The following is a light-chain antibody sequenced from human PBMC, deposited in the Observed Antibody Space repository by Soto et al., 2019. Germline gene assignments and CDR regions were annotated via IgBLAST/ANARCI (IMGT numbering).Light chain of an antibody. Sequence: DIQMTQSPSSLSASVGDRVTITCQASQDISNYLNWYQQKPGKAPKLLIFDASNAETGVPSRFSGSGSGTDFTFTIHSLQPEDAATYYCQQYEDLPLTFGGGTKVGIK. J-gene: IGKJ4*01. CDR1: QDISNY. CDR2: DAS. CDR3: QQYEDLPLT. V-gene: IGKV1-33*01.